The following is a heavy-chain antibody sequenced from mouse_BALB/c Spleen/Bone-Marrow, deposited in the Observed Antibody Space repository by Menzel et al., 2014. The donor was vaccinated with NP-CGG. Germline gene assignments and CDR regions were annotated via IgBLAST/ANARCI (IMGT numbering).Heavy chain of an antibody. J-gene: IGHJ4*01. CDR2: IDPANGNT. V-gene: IGHV14-3*02. D-gene: IGHD1-1*01. CDR1: GFNIKDTY. Sequence: EVKLVVSGAELVKPGASVKLSCTASGFNIKDTYMHWVKQRPEQGLEWIGRIDPANGNTKYDPKFQGKATITADTSSNTAYLQLSSLTSEDTAVYYCARYYYGSSYAMDYWGQGTSVTVSS. CDR3: ARYYYGSSYAMDY.